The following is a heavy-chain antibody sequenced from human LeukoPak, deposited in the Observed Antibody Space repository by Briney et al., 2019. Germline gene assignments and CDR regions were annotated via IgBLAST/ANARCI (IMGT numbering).Heavy chain of an antibody. CDR1: RFTFSIYA. J-gene: IGHJ4*02. Sequence: PGGSLRLSCAASRFTFSIYAMSWVRQGPGKGLEWASAISASGGTTYYSDSVKGRFTISRDNSKNTLYLQMNSLRAEDTAVYYCARGKGGTMITFGGVNVFDYWGQGTLVTVSS. D-gene: IGHD3-16*01. V-gene: IGHV3-23*01. CDR2: ISASGGTT. CDR3: ARGKGGTMITFGGVNVFDY.